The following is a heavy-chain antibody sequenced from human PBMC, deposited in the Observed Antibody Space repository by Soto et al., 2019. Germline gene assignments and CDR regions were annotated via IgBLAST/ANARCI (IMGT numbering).Heavy chain of an antibody. D-gene: IGHD3-10*01. CDR2: ISGTGGIT. CDR1: GFTFSDYN. J-gene: IGHJ3*01. V-gene: IGHV3-23*01. Sequence: GGSLRLSCAASGFTFSDYNMNWIRQAPGKGLEWVSYISGTGGITYYADSVKGRFTISRDNSKNTLYLQMNSLRAEDTAVYYCSKDRFLPPTDAFDFWGQGAMVTVSS. CDR3: SKDRFLPPTDAFDF.